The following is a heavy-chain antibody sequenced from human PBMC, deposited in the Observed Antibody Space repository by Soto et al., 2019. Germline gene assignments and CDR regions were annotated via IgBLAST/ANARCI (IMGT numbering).Heavy chain of an antibody. Sequence: ASVKVSCKASGYTFTSYGISWVRQAPGQGLEWMGWISAYNGNTNYAQKLQGRVTMTTDTSTSTAYMELRSLRSDDTAVYYCACFHGSGWYPDAFDIWGQGTMVTVSS. J-gene: IGHJ3*02. D-gene: IGHD6-19*01. CDR1: GYTFTSYG. CDR2: ISAYNGNT. CDR3: ACFHGSGWYPDAFDI. V-gene: IGHV1-18*01.